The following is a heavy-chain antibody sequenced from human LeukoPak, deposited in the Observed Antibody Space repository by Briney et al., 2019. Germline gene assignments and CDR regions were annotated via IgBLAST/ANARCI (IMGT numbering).Heavy chain of an antibody. CDR2: ISDSGGRT. V-gene: IGHV3-23*01. D-gene: IGHD3-16*02. CDR3: ARAVGHDYVWGSYRVYFDY. CDR1: GFTFGSYA. Sequence: GGSLRLSCAASGFTFGSYAMNWVRQAPGKGLEWVSFISDSGGRTYYADSVKGRFTISRDNSKNTLFLQMSRLRAEDTGVYYCARAVGHDYVWGSYRVYFDYWGQGTLVTVSS. J-gene: IGHJ4*02.